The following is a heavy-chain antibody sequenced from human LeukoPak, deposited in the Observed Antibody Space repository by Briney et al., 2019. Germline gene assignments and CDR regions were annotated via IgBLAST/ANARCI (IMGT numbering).Heavy chain of an antibody. J-gene: IGHJ4*02. CDR1: GGTFSSYA. V-gene: IGHV1-69*13. D-gene: IGHD4-23*01. Sequence: ASVTVSCTASGGTFSSYAISWVRQAPGQGLEWMGGIIPIFGTTNYAQKLQGRVTITADESTSTAYMELSSLRSEDTAVYYCALLATTVVTRFDYWGQRTLVTVSS. CDR2: IIPIFGTT. CDR3: ALLATTVVTRFDY.